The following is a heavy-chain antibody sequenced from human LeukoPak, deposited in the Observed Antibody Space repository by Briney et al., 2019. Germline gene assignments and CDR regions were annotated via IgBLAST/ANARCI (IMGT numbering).Heavy chain of an antibody. D-gene: IGHD2-15*01. CDR3: ARTGCSGGSCHLDY. V-gene: IGHV3-21*01. Sequence: GGSLRLSCAASGFTFSSYSMNWVRQAPGKGLEWVSSISSSSSSYIYYADSVKGRFTISRDNAKNSLYLQMNSLRAEDTAVYYCARTGCSGGSCHLDYWGQGTLVTVSS. CDR2: ISSSSSSYI. J-gene: IGHJ4*02. CDR1: GFTFSSYS.